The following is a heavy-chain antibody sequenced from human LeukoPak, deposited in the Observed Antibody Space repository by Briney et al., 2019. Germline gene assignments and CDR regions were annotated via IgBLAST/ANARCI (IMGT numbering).Heavy chain of an antibody. Sequence: PSETLSLTCAVYGGSFSGYYWSWIRQPPGKGLEWIGEINHSGSTNYNPSLKSRVTISVDTSKNQFSLKLSSVTAADTAVYYCVRLQYYYDSSGPPKPFDYWGQGTLVTVSS. J-gene: IGHJ4*02. CDR3: VRLQYYYDSSGPPKPFDY. CDR2: INHSGST. CDR1: GGSFSGYY. D-gene: IGHD3-22*01. V-gene: IGHV4-34*01.